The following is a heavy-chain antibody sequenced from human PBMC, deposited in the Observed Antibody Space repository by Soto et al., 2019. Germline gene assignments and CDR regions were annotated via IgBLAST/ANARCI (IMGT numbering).Heavy chain of an antibody. Sequence: ASVKVSCKASGYTFTSYAMHWVRQAPGQRLEWMGWINAGNGNTKYSQNFQGRVTMTRDTSTSTVYMELSSLRSEDTAVYYCARGLPFVVVVAANTIFDYWGQGTLVTVSS. D-gene: IGHD2-15*01. CDR2: INAGNGNT. CDR1: GYTFTSYA. V-gene: IGHV1-3*01. J-gene: IGHJ4*02. CDR3: ARGLPFVVVVAANTIFDY.